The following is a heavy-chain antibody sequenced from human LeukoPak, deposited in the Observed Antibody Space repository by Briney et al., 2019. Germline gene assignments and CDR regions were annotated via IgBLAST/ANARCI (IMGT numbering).Heavy chain of an antibody. CDR2: ISAYNGNT. J-gene: IGHJ2*01. V-gene: IGHV1-18*01. CDR3: ARDRSSWSGYSRDWYFDL. D-gene: IGHD3-3*01. CDR1: GYTFTSYG. Sequence: ASVKVSCKASGYTFTSYGISWVRQAPGQGLEWMGWISAYNGNTNYAQKLQGRVTMTTDTSTSTAYMELRSLRSDDTAVYCCARDRSSWSGYSRDWYFDLWGRGTLVTVSS.